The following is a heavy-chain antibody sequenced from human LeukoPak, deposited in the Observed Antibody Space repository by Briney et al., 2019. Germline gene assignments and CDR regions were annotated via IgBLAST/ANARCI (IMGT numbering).Heavy chain of an antibody. V-gene: IGHV3-74*01. Sequence: GGSLRLSCAASGFTFSSYWMHWVRQAPGKGLGWVSRINSDGSSTSYADSVKGRFTISRDNAKNTLHLQMNSLRAEDTAVYYCAGSWYSSGIFDLWGRGTLVTVSS. CDR3: AGSWYSSGIFDL. CDR1: GFTFSSYW. D-gene: IGHD6-19*01. J-gene: IGHJ2*01. CDR2: INSDGSST.